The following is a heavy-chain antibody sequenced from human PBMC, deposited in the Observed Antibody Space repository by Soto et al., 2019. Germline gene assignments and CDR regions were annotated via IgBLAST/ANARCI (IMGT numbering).Heavy chain of an antibody. CDR1: GFTFSSYW. CDR3: ARVLNGQWYFVP. CDR2: VNTDESRT. V-gene: IGHV3-74*01. J-gene: IGHJ5*02. D-gene: IGHD2-15*01. Sequence: GGTLRISCGASGFTFSSYWMHWVRQAPGKGLVWVSRVNTDESRTSYADSVKGQFTISRDNAKNTLYLQMNSLRAEDTAVYYFARVLNGQWYFVPWGQGTQVTVS.